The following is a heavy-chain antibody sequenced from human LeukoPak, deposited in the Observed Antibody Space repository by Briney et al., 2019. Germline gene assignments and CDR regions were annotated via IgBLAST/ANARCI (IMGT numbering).Heavy chain of an antibody. J-gene: IGHJ4*02. CDR1: GGSISSYY. Sequence: SETLSLTCTVSGGSISSYYWSWIRQPPGKGLEWIGYIYSSGSTNYNPSLKSRITMSVDTSKNQFSLKLSSVTAADTAVYYCARFAYCGGHCWYYFDYWGQGSLVTVSS. CDR2: IYSSGST. V-gene: IGHV4-59*01. D-gene: IGHD2-21*02. CDR3: ARFAYCGGHCWYYFDY.